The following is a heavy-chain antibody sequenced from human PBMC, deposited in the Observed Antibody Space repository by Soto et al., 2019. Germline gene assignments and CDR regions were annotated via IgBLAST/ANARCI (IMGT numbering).Heavy chain of an antibody. CDR3: ASSRLGGTGYYYGMDV. Sequence: SVKVSCKASGGTFSSYAISWVRQAPGQGLEWMGGIIPIFGTADYAQKFQGRVTITADESTSTAYMELSSLRSEDTAVYYCASSRLGGTGYYYGMDVWGQGTTVTVSS. V-gene: IGHV1-69*13. D-gene: IGHD3-16*01. J-gene: IGHJ6*02. CDR2: IIPIFGTA. CDR1: GGTFSSYA.